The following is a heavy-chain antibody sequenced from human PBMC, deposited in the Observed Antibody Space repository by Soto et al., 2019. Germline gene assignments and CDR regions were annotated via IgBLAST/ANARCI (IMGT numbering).Heavy chain of an antibody. CDR1: RXTFSDYS. CDR2: ISGSGSST. CDR3: AKGGEYSGRQYSDY. Sequence: PXGSQRLYCAASRXTFSDYSMTWVRQAPGKGLEWVSSISGSGSSTSYADSVKGRFTMSRDNSKNTLYLQMSSMRAEDTAVYYCAKGGEYSGRQYSDYWGQGTLGPVS. V-gene: IGHV3-23*01. J-gene: IGHJ4*02. D-gene: IGHD1-26*01.